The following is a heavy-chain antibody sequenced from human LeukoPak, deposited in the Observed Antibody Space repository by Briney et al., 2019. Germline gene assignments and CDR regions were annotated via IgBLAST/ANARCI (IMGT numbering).Heavy chain of an antibody. J-gene: IGHJ6*02. CDR1: GFTFSDYT. CDR3: ARGAFTWIQHPYAMDV. CDR2: ISSSSSTI. V-gene: IGHV3-48*04. Sequence: SGGSLRLSCIASGFTFSDYTMNWVRQAPGKGLEWVSYISSSSSTIYYADSVKGRFTISRDNAKNSLYLQMNSLRAEDTAVYYCARGAFTWIQHPYAMDVWGQGTTVTVSS. D-gene: IGHD5-18*01.